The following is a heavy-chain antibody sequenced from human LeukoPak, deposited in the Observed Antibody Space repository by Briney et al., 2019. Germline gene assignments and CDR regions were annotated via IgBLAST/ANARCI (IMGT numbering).Heavy chain of an antibody. CDR2: ISGSGDST. J-gene: IGHJ4*02. CDR1: GFTFSSYA. CDR3: ARHDYGAY. Sequence: GGSLRLSCAASGFTFSSYAMSWVRQAPGKGLEWVSAISGSGDSTYYGDSVKGRFTISRDNSKHTLYLQMNNLRAEDTALYYCARHDYGAYWGQGALVTVSS. D-gene: IGHD4-17*01. V-gene: IGHV3-23*01.